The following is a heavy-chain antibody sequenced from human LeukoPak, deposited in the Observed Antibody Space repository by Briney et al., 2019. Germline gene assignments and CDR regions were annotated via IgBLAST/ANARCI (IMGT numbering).Heavy chain of an antibody. CDR2: MNPNSGNT. CDR1: GYTFTSYD. CDR3: ARDGYYYDSSGYYYYYMDV. J-gene: IGHJ6*03. D-gene: IGHD3-22*01. V-gene: IGHV1-8*01. Sequence: GASVKVSCKASGYTFTSYDINWVRQATGQGLEWMGWMNPNSGNTGYAQKFQGRVTMTRNTSISTAYMELSSLRSEDTAVYYCARDGYYYDSSGYYYYYMDVWGKGTTVTISS.